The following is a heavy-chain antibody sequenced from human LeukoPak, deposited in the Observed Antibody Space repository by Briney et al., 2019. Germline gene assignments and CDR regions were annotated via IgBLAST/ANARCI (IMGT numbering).Heavy chain of an antibody. CDR1: GFTVSRNY. J-gene: IGHJ4*02. CDR2: INTDGSA. D-gene: IGHD6-25*01. V-gene: IGHV3-53*01. CDR3: ASRSVSSRYGDFDY. Sequence: PGGPLRLSCAASGFTVSRNYMGWVRQAPGKGLEGVSIINTDGSANYANSVKGRFTISRDNSKNTLYLQMNNLRAEDAAVYYCASRSVSSRYGDFDYWGQGTLVTVSS.